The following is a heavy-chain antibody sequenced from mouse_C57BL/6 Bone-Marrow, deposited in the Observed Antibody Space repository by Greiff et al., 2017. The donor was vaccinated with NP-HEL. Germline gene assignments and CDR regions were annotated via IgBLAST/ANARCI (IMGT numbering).Heavy chain of an antibody. J-gene: IGHJ2*01. V-gene: IGHV1-50*01. CDR3: ARGGIYYDLYYFDY. CDR1: GYTITSYW. CDR2: IDPSDSYT. Sequence: QVQLQQPGAELVKPGASVKLSCKASGYTITSYWMQWVKQRPGQGLEWIGEIDPSDSYTNYNQKFKGKATLTVDTSSSTAYMQLSSLTSEDSAVYYCARGGIYYDLYYFDYWGQGTTLTVSS. D-gene: IGHD2-4*01.